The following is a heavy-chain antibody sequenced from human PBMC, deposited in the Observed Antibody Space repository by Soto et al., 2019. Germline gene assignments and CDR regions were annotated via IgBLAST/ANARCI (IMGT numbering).Heavy chain of an antibody. V-gene: IGHV3-53*01. J-gene: IGHJ6*02. CDR1: GFTVSSNY. D-gene: IGHD6-13*01. Sequence: GGSLRLSCAASGFTVSSNYMSWVRQAPGKGLEWVSVIYSGGSTYYADSVKGRFTISRDNYKNTLYLQMNTLRAEDTAVYYCAREASSSWSPGRHHDMDVWGQGTTVTVSS. CDR2: IYSGGST. CDR3: AREASSSWSPGRHHDMDV.